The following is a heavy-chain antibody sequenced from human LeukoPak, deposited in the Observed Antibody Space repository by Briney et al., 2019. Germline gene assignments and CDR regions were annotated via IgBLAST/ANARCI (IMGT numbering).Heavy chain of an antibody. Sequence: GGSLRLSCAASGFTFSDYYMSWIRQAPGKGLEWVSYISSSGSTIYYADSVKGRFTISRDNAKNSLYLQMNSLRAEDTAVYYCARAAPYYYDSSGGWFGGDVWGQGTTVTVSS. CDR2: ISSSGSTI. J-gene: IGHJ6*02. V-gene: IGHV3-11*01. CDR3: ARAAPYYYDSSGGWFGGDV. CDR1: GFTFSDYY. D-gene: IGHD3-22*01.